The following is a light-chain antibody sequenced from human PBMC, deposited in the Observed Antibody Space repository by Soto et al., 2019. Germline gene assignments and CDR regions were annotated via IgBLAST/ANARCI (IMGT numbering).Light chain of an antibody. V-gene: IGKV3-15*01. Sequence: EIVMTQSPATLSVSPGERVSLSCRASQSVSSNLAWHQQKPGQAPRHLIYGTSTRATGIPTRFSGSGSGTEFTLTISSLQSEDFAVYYCQQYNNWPRTFGQGTNVEIK. J-gene: IGKJ1*01. CDR2: GTS. CDR1: QSVSSN. CDR3: QQYNNWPRT.